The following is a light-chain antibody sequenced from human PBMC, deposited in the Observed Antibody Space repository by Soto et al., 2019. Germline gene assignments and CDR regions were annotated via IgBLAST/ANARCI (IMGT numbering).Light chain of an antibody. CDR3: QQRSNWPYT. J-gene: IGKJ2*01. V-gene: IGKV3-11*01. CDR2: DAS. CDR1: QSVSFY. Sequence: EIVLTHSPATLSSSPWEIATLSCRASQSVSFYFAWYQQKPGQAPRLLIYDASYRAPGIPARFSGSGSGTDFTLTISSLQPEDFAVYYCQQRSNWPYTFGQGTKVDIK.